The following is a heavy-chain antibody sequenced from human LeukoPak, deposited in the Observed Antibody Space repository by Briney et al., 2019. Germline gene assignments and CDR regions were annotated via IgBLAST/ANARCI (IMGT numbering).Heavy chain of an antibody. CDR2: IIPIFGTA. D-gene: IGHD2-15*01. V-gene: IGHV1-69*05. CDR3: ARLGSNDAFDI. Sequence: SVKVSCKASGGTFSSYAISWVRQAPGQGLEWMGRIIPIFGTANYAQKFQGRVTITTDESTGTAYMELSSLRSEDTAVYYCARLGSNDAFDIWGQGTMVTVSS. CDR1: GGTFSSYA. J-gene: IGHJ3*02.